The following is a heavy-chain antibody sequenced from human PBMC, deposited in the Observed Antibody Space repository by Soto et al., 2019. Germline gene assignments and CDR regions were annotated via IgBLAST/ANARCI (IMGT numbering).Heavy chain of an antibody. J-gene: IGHJ4*02. Sequence: GGSLRLSCAASGFTFSNAWMSWVRQGPGKGLEWVGRIKSKTDGGTTDYAAHVKGRSTISTDDSKNTLYLKTNSLKTEDTAVYYCTTAGSGRDYWGQGTLVTVSS. CDR1: GFTFSNAW. CDR3: TTAGSGRDY. V-gene: IGHV3-15*05. CDR2: IKSKTDGGTT. D-gene: IGHD3-10*01.